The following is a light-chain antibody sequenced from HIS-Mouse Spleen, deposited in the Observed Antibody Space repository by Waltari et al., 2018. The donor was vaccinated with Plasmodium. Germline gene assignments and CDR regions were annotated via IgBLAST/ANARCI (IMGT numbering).Light chain of an antibody. CDR3: CSYAGSSTNWV. V-gene: IGLV2-23*01. CDR2: EGS. Sequence: QSALTQPASVSGSPGQSITIPCTGTSSDVGSYNLASWYQQHPGKAPKLMIYEGSKRPSGVSSRFSGSKSGNTASLTISGLQAEDEADYYCCSYAGSSTNWVFGGGTKLTVL. J-gene: IGLJ3*02. CDR1: SSDVGSYNL.